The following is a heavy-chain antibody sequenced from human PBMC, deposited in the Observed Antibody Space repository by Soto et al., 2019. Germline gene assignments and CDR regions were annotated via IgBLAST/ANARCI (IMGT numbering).Heavy chain of an antibody. J-gene: IGHJ4*02. CDR1: GFTFSRYS. Sequence: EVQLVESGGGLVKPGGSLRLSCVASGFTFSRYSINWFRQAPGKGLEWVSSISSGGNTKSYANSVKGRFTISRDNAKNSLYLEMNSLRPEDTAVYYCARVAYWGQGTLVIVSS. CDR2: ISSGGNTK. CDR3: ARVAY. V-gene: IGHV3-21*06.